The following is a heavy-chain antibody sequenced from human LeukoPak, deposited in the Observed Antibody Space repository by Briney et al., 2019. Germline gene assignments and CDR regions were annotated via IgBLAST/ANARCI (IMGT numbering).Heavy chain of an antibody. CDR2: VDPEDGET. V-gene: IGHV1-69-2*01. Sequence: ATVKISCKVSGYTFTDYYMHWVQQAPGKGLEWVGLVDPEDGETIYAEKFQGRVTITADTSTDTAYMELSSLRSEDTAVYYCATEPKGYCSSTSCYTGDYWGQGTLVTVSS. CDR1: GYTFTDYY. J-gene: IGHJ4*02. D-gene: IGHD2-2*02. CDR3: ATEPKGYCSSTSCYTGDY.